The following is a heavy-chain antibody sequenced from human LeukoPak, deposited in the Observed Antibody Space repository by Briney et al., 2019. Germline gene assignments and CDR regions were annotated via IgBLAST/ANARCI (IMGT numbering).Heavy chain of an antibody. CDR2: IYPGDSDT. V-gene: IGHV5-51*01. CDR1: GYSFTTYW. J-gene: IGHJ5*02. D-gene: IGHD3-3*01. Sequence: GESLKISCKGSGYSFTTYWIGWVPQMPGKGLEWIGTIYPGDSDTRYSPSFQGQVTISADKSISTAYLQWSSLKASDTAMYYCARDSYTIFGVDNWFDPWGQGTLVTVSS. CDR3: ARDSYTIFGVDNWFDP.